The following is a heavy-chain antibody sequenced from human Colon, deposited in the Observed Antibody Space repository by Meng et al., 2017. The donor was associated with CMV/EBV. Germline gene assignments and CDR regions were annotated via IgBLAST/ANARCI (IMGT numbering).Heavy chain of an antibody. D-gene: IGHD5-12*01. Sequence: TVSGGSLSGGDFYWNWIRQLPGKGLEWIGYIYYSGTTYYSPSLKSRAVISLDKTKNQFSLILSSVTAADTAIYFCARDSGYDAPFDYWGRGMQVTVSS. CDR2: IYYSGTT. V-gene: IGHV4-31*02. CDR1: GGSLSGGDFY. J-gene: IGHJ4*02. CDR3: ARDSGYDAPFDY.